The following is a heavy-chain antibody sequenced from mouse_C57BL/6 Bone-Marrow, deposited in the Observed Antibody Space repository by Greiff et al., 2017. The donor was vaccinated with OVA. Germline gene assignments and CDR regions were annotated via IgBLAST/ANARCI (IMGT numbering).Heavy chain of an antibody. D-gene: IGHD2-13*01. CDR1: GFTFSSYA. CDR2: ISSGGDYI. J-gene: IGHJ4*01. Sequence: DVMLVESGEGLVKPGGSLKLSCAASGFTFSSYAMSWVRQTPEKRLEWVAYISSGGDYIYYADTVKGRFTISRDNARNTLYLQMSSLKSEDTAMYYCTRDRVRIAMDYWGQGTSVTVSS. V-gene: IGHV5-9-1*02. CDR3: TRDRVRIAMDY.